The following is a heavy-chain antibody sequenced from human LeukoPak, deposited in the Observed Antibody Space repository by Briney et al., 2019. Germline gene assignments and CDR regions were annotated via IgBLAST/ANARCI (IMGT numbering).Heavy chain of an antibody. CDR1: GFTFTSYW. Sequence: GGSLRLSCATSGFTFTSYWMSWVRQAPGKGLEWVANIKQDGSEKYYVDSVNGRFTISRDNAKKSLYLQMNSLRAEDTAVYYCAGDSGIDGRAPCDMWGQGTMVTVSS. CDR3: AGDSGIDGRAPCDM. CDR2: IKQDGSEK. J-gene: IGHJ3*02. D-gene: IGHD1-26*01. V-gene: IGHV3-7*01.